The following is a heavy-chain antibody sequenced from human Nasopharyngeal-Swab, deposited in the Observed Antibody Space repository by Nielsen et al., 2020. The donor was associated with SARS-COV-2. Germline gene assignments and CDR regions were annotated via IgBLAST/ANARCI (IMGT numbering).Heavy chain of an antibody. CDR1: GFTFSSYA. Sequence: GESLKISCAASGFTFSSYAMNWVRQAPGKGLEWVSAISRTSSTYYADSVKGRFTISRDNSKNTLYLQMNSLRAEDTAVYYCARGTNDYGDYWGQGTLVTVSS. D-gene: IGHD1-1*01. CDR2: ISRTSST. CDR3: ARGTNDYGDY. J-gene: IGHJ4*02. V-gene: IGHV3-23*01.